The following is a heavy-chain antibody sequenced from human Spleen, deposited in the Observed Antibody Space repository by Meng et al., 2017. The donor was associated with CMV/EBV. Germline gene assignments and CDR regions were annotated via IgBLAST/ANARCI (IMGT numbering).Heavy chain of an antibody. CDR3: ARNFAGGLDV. Sequence: GESLKISCAASGFTFSSSWLRWARQAPGKGVVWVSRINTDGSGTGYADSVKGRFTISRDNAKNTLYLQMNNLRAEHTAVYYCARNFAGGLDVWGQGTTVTVSS. D-gene: IGHD2/OR15-2a*01. V-gene: IGHV3-74*01. J-gene: IGHJ6*02. CDR1: GFTFSSSW. CDR2: INTDGSGT.